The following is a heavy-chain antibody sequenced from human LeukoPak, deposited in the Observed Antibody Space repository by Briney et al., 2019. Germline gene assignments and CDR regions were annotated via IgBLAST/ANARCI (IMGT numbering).Heavy chain of an antibody. CDR1: GGSFSNYY. J-gene: IGHJ4*02. D-gene: IGHD4-17*01. V-gene: IGHV4-34*01. CDR3: ASEKSAVTASFDY. Sequence: SETLSLTCAVYGGSFSNYYWSWIRQSPGKGLEWIGEINQSGSTNYNPSLKSRVTISLDASRQQFSLKLTSLTAADTAVYYCASEKSAVTASFDYWGQGDLVTVSS. CDR2: INQSGST.